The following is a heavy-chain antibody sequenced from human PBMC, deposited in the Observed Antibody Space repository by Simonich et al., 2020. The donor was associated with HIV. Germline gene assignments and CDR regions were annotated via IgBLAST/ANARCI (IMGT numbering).Heavy chain of an antibody. CDR3: ARSYCSGVSCYSSNWFDP. D-gene: IGHD2-15*01. Sequence: QVQLVQSGAEVKKPGASVKVSCKASGYTFTGYYMHWGRQAPGQGLEWMGGILPIVGTGNYAQKFQGRVTIAADESTNTAYLELSSLRSEDTAVYYCARSYCSGVSCYSSNWFDPWGQGTLVTVSS. CDR2: ILPIVGTG. CDR1: GYTFTGYY. V-gene: IGHV1-69*01. J-gene: IGHJ5*02.